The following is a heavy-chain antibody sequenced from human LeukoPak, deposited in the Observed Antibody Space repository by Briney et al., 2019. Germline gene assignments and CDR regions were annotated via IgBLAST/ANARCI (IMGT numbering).Heavy chain of an antibody. J-gene: IGHJ4*02. V-gene: IGHV4-34*01. Sequence: SETLSLTCAVYGGSFSGYYWSWIRQPPGKGLEWIGEINHSGSTNYNPSLKSRVTISVDTSKNQFSLKLSSVTAADTAVYYCARQQYSYGYAYLDYWGQGTLVTVSS. CDR3: ARQQYSYGYAYLDY. CDR2: INHSGST. D-gene: IGHD5-18*01. CDR1: GGSFSGYY.